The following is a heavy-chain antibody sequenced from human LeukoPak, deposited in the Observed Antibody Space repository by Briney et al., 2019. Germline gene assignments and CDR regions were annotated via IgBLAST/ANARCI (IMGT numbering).Heavy chain of an antibody. CDR1: GCTISSYY. CDR3: ARRGAYYGNCDY. J-gene: IGHJ4*02. V-gene: IGHV4-59*08. Sequence: SETLCLTCTASGCTISSYYWSWIRQPPGKGLEWVGYIYYSGSTNYNPSLKSRVSISVDTSKNQFSLKLSSVTAADTAVYYCARRGAYYGNCDYWGQGTLVTVSS. D-gene: IGHD1-26*01. CDR2: IYYSGST.